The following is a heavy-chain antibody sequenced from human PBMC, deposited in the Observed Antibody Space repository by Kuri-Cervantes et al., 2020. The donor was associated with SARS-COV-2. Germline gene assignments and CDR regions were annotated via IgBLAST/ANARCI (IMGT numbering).Heavy chain of an antibody. CDR2: MNPNSGNT. V-gene: IGHV1-8*02. Sequence: ASVKVSCKASGYTFTSYDINWVRQATGQGLEWMGWMNPNSGNTGYAQKFQGRVTMTRNTSISTAYMELSSLRSEDTAVYYCARGGVDCSSTSCFFFGQPTTTQYYFDYWGQGTLVTVSS. CDR1: GYTFTSYD. CDR3: ARGGVDCSSTSCFFFGQPTTTQYYFDY. D-gene: IGHD2-2*01. J-gene: IGHJ4*02.